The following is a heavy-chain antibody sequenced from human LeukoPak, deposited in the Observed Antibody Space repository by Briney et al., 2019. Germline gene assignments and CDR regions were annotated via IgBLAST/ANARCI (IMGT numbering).Heavy chain of an antibody. CDR3: ARFRSGYCSGGSCSGWFDP. CDR2: ISAYNGNT. Sequence: ASVKVSCKASGYTFTSYGISWVRQAPGQGLEWMGWISAYNGNTNYAQKLQGRVTMTTDTSTSTAYMELRSLRPDDTAVYYCARFRSGYCSGGSCSGWFDPWGQGTLVTVSS. V-gene: IGHV1-18*01. CDR1: GYTFTSYG. D-gene: IGHD2-15*01. J-gene: IGHJ5*02.